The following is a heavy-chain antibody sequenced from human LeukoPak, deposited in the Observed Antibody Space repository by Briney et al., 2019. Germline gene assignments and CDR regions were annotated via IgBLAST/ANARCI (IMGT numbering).Heavy chain of an antibody. D-gene: IGHD3-3*02. CDR2: ISRTGSSI. Sequence: GGSLRLSCAASAFTFSDYHMSWIRQAPGKGLEWVSYISRTGSSILYADSLEGRFTISRDNAKNSLYLQMNSLRAEDTAVYYCARELDGYYFDYWGQGTLVTVSS. CDR1: AFTFSDYH. J-gene: IGHJ4*02. CDR3: ARELDGYYFDY. V-gene: IGHV3-11*01.